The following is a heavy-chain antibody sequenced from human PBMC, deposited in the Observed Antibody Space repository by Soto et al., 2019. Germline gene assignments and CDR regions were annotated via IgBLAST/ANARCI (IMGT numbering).Heavy chain of an antibody. CDR2: ISSSGSVV. Sequence: EVQLVESGGDLVQPGGSLRLSCAASGFTFSNYEMNWVRQGPGKGLEWISYISSSGSVVYYADSVRGRFTISGDSAKSSLYLQMNSLRAEDTAVYYCAREEINCGGDCYSLWGQGTLVTVSS. J-gene: IGHJ4*02. CDR3: AREEINCGGDCYSL. V-gene: IGHV3-48*03. CDR1: GFTFSNYE. D-gene: IGHD2-21*02.